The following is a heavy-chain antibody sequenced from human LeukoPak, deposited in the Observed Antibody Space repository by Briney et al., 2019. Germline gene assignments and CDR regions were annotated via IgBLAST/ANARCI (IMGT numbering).Heavy chain of an antibody. D-gene: IGHD3-10*01. J-gene: IGHJ1*01. Sequence: GGSLRLSCAASGFTFSSYSMNWVRQAPGKGLEWVSYISSSSSTIYYADSVKGRFTISRDNSKNTLYLQMNSLRAEDTAVYYCARGEPPLDGSGSPYFQHWGQGTLVTVSS. CDR3: ARGEPPLDGSGSPYFQH. CDR1: GFTFSSYS. CDR2: ISSSSSTI. V-gene: IGHV3-48*01.